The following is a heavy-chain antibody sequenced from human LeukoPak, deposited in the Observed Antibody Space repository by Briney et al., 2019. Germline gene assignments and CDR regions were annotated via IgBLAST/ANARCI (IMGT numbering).Heavy chain of an antibody. Sequence: PGGSLRLSCAASGFTFSSYAMTWVRQAPEKGLEWVSAISGSGEATEHADSVKGRFTISRDNSNNMLYLQMNDLRAEDTAVYYCAKCSITCYSNWFDPWGQGTLVTVSS. CDR3: AKCSITCYSNWFDP. CDR2: ISGSGEAT. D-gene: IGHD2-2*01. CDR1: GFTFSSYA. V-gene: IGHV3-23*01. J-gene: IGHJ5*02.